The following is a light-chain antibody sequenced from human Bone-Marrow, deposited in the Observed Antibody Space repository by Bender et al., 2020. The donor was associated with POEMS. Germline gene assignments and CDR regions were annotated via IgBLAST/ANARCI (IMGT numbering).Light chain of an antibody. CDR1: SSDIGTYNL. V-gene: IGLV2-23*02. CDR3: CSYTGSEGSVV. CDR2: EVS. J-gene: IGLJ2*01. Sequence: QPALTQPASVSGSPGHSITISCTGTSSDIGTYNLVSWYQQRPGQVPSLVIFEVSKRPSVISDRFSGSKSGNTASLTISGLQPEDEADYYCCSYTGSEGSVVFGGGTKVTVL.